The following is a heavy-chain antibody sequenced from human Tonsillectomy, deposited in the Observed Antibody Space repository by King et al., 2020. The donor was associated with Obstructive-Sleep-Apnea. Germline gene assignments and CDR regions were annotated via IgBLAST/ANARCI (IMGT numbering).Heavy chain of an antibody. CDR1: GGSFSDYY. CDR2: INHSGNT. D-gene: IGHD6-13*01. V-gene: IGHV4-34*01. J-gene: IGHJ5*02. CDR3: ARGSGAAAVNWFDP. Sequence: VQLQQWGAGLLKPSETLSLTCAVYGGSFSDYYWSWIRQPPGKGLEWIGEINHSGNTNSNPSLKRRVTISVDTSNNQFSLKLSSVTAADTAVYYCARGSGAAAVNWFDPWGQGTLVTVSS.